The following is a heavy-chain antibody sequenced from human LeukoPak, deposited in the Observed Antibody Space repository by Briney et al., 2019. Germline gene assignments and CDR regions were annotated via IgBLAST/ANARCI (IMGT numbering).Heavy chain of an antibody. V-gene: IGHV3-23*01. CDR1: GFTFSIYA. CDR3: ARTVMTTVTRKFDY. CDR2: ISGSGGST. J-gene: IGHJ4*02. D-gene: IGHD4-11*01. Sequence: GGSLRLSCAASGFTFSIYAMSWVRQAPGKGLEWVSAISGSGGSTYYADSVKGRFTISRDNSKNTLYLQMNSLRDEDTAVYYCARTVMTTVTRKFDYWGQGTLVTVSS.